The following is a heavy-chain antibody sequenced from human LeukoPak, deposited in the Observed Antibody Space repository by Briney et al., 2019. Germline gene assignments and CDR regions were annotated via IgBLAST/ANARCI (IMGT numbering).Heavy chain of an antibody. CDR2: TYYRAKWNN. Sequence: SQTLSLTCAISGDSVSSNSAAWSWIRQSPSRGLEWLGRTYYRAKWNNNYAISVKSRITINPDTSKNQFSPQLNSVTPEDTGVYYCARARGYFDLWGRGTLVTVS. V-gene: IGHV6-1*01. CDR3: ARARGYFDL. CDR1: GDSVSSNSAA. D-gene: IGHD3-10*01. J-gene: IGHJ2*01.